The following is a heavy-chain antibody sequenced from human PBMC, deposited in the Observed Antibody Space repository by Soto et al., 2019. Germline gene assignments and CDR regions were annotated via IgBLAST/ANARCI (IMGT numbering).Heavy chain of an antibody. CDR3: AKRLDYYYDSSGYYYFDY. D-gene: IGHD3-22*01. CDR1: GFTFSSYA. V-gene: IGHV3-23*01. J-gene: IGHJ4*02. Sequence: PGGSLRLSCAASGFTFSSYAMSWVRRAPGKGLEWVSAISGSGGSTYYADSVKGRFTISRDNSKNTLYLQMNSPRAEDTAVYYCAKRLDYYYDSSGYYYFDYWGQGTLVTVSS. CDR2: ISGSGGST.